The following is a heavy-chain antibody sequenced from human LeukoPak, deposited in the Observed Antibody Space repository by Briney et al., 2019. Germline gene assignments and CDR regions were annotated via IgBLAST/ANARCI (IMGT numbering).Heavy chain of an antibody. J-gene: IGHJ4*02. CDR3: ARGGDYYDCSVYYGGYYFDY. CDR2: INPSGGST. Sequence: ASVKVSCKASGYTFTSYYMHWVRQAPGQGLEWMGIINPSGGSTSYAQKFQGRVTMTRDTSTSTVYMELSSLRSEDTAVYYCARGGDYYDCSVYYGGYYFDYWGQGTLVTVSS. V-gene: IGHV1-46*01. D-gene: IGHD3-22*01. CDR1: GYTFTSYY.